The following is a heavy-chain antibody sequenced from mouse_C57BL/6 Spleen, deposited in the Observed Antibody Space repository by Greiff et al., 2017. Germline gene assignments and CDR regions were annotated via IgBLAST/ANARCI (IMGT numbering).Heavy chain of an antibody. J-gene: IGHJ4*01. D-gene: IGHD2-4*01. CDR1: GYAFTNYL. CDR3: ARSGDYDLYYYAMDY. Sequence: QVQLKESGAELVRPGTSVKVSCKASGYAFTNYLIEWVKQRPGQGLEWIGVINPGSGGTNYNEKFKGKGTLTADKSSSTAYMQLSSLTSEDSAVYFCARSGDYDLYYYAMDYWGQGTSVTVSS. V-gene: IGHV1-54*01. CDR2: INPGSGGT.